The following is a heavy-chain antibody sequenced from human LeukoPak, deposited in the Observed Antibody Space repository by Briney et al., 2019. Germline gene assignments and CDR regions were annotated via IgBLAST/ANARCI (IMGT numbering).Heavy chain of an antibody. CDR2: IYHSGST. CDR3: ARSTRSGSGSYYKSVREPNWFDP. D-gene: IGHD3-10*01. Sequence: SETLSLTCAVSGGSISSGGYSWSWIRQPPGKGLEWIGYIYHSGSTYYNPSLKSRVTISVDRSKNQFSLKLSSVTAADTAVYYCARSTRSGSGSYYKSVREPNWFDPWGQGTLVTVSS. V-gene: IGHV4-30-2*01. CDR1: GGSISSGGYS. J-gene: IGHJ5*02.